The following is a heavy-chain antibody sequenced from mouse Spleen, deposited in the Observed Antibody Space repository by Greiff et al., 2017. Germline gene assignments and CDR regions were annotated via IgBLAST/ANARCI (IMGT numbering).Heavy chain of an antibody. V-gene: IGHV1-59*01. Sequence: VQLQQPGAELVRPGTSVKLSCKASGYTFTSYWMHWVKQRPGQGLEWIGVIDPSDSYTNYNQKFKGKATLTVDTSSSTAYMQLSSLTSEDSAVYYCARGGVVATDYAMDYWGQGTSVTVSS. D-gene: IGHD1-1*01. CDR3: ARGGVVATDYAMDY. CDR2: IDPSDSYT. CDR1: GYTFTSYW. J-gene: IGHJ4*01.